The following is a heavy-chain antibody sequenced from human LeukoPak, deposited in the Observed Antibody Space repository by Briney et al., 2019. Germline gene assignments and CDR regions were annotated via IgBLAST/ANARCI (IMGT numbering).Heavy chain of an antibody. D-gene: IGHD1-26*01. V-gene: IGHV4-34*01. CDR3: ARESKWELPL. Sequence: PSETLSLTCAVYGGSFSDYYWSWIRQPPGKGLEWIGEINHSGSTNYKPSLKSRVTISVDTSKNQFSLKLSSVTAADTAVYYCARESKWELPLWGQGTLVTGFS. CDR1: GGSFSDYY. CDR2: INHSGST. J-gene: IGHJ4*02.